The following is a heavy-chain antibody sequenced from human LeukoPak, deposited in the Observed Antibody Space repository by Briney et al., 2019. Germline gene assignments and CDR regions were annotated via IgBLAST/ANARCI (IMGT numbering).Heavy chain of an antibody. D-gene: IGHD6-19*01. CDR2: IIPIFGTA. CDR3: ARDRIAVAGHPVYYYMDV. J-gene: IGHJ6*03. V-gene: IGHV1-69*13. CDR1: GGTFSSYA. Sequence: ASVKVSCKASGGTFSSYAISWVRQAPGQGLEWMGGIIPIFGTANYAQKFQGRVTITADESTSTAYMEPSSLRSEDTAVYYCARDRIAVAGHPVYYYMDVWGKGTTVTVSS.